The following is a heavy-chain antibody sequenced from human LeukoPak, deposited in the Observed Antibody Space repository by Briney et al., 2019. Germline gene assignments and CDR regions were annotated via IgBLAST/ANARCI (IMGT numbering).Heavy chain of an antibody. Sequence: PSETLSLTCTVSGGSINSNYWSWIRQPPGKGLEWIGYIYYSGSTKYNPSLKSRVTISVDRSKNQFSLKLSSVTAADTAVYCCATLIGYSKWFDPWGQGTLVTFSS. CDR1: GGSINSNY. D-gene: IGHD1-26*01. CDR2: IYYSGST. CDR3: ATLIGYSKWFDP. J-gene: IGHJ5*02. V-gene: IGHV4-59*01.